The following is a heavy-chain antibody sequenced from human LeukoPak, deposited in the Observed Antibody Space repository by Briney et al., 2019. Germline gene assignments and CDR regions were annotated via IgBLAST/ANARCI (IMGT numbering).Heavy chain of an antibody. CDR3: AREGVRGATYFDY. CDR2: IYYSGST. Sequence: SETLSLTCTVSGGSISSYYWSWIRQPPGKGLEWIGYIYYSGSTNYNPSLKSRVTISVDTSKNQFSLKLSSVTAADTAVYYCAREGVRGATYFDYWGQGTLVTVSS. D-gene: IGHD1-26*01. CDR1: GGSISSYY. J-gene: IGHJ4*02. V-gene: IGHV4-59*12.